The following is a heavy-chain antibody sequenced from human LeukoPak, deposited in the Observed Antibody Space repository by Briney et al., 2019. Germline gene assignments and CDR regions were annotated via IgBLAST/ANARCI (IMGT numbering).Heavy chain of an antibody. V-gene: IGHV4-59*01. CDR2: IYHSGST. D-gene: IGHD4-17*01. Sequence: SETLSLTCTVSGGSISSYYWSWIRQPPGKGLEWIGYIYHSGSTNYNPSLKSRVTISVDTSKNQFSLKLSSVTAADTAVYYCASSATVPYYFDYWGQGTLVTVSS. CDR3: ASSATVPYYFDY. J-gene: IGHJ4*02. CDR1: GGSISSYY.